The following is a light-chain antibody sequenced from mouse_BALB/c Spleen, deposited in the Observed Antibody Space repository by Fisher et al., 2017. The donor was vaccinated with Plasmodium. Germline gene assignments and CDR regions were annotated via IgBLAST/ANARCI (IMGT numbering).Light chain of an antibody. CDR3: SQSTHLPLT. CDR1: QTIVHNNGNTY. CDR2: KVS. V-gene: IGKV1-110*01. Sequence: DIVMTQSTLSLPVSLGDQASISCRSSQTIVHNNGNTYLEWYLQKPGQSPNLLIYKVSNRVSGVPDRFSGSGSGTDSTLKISGVEAEDLGVYFCSQSTHLPLTFGAGTKLELK. J-gene: IGKJ5*01.